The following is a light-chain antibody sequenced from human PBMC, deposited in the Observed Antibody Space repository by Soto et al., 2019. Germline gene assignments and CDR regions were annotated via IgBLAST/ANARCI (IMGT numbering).Light chain of an antibody. CDR2: KAS. V-gene: IGKV1-5*03. J-gene: IGKJ1*01. CDR1: LPISNY. Sequence: QLTQSPASLSASVGDRVTFTCRASLPISNYLAWYQQKPGKAPKLLIYKASTLKSGVPSRFSGSGSGTELTITISSLQPDDFETYYCQHYNSYSEAFGQGTKVDIK. CDR3: QHYNSYSEA.